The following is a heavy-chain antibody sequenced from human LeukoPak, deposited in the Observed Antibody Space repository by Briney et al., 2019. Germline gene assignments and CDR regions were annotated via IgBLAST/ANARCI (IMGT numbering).Heavy chain of an antibody. D-gene: IGHD2-21*02. Sequence: KPSETLSLTCTVSGGSISSYYWSWIRQPPGKGLEWIGYIYYSGSTNYNPSLKSRVTISVDTSKNQFSLKLSSVTAADTAVYYCARHSRLLPFDYWGQGTLVTVSS. CDR3: ARHSRLLPFDY. CDR1: GGSISSYY. J-gene: IGHJ4*02. V-gene: IGHV4-59*08. CDR2: IYYSGST.